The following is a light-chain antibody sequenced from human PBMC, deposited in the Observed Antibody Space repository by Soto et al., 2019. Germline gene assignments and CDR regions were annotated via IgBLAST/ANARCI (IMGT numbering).Light chain of an antibody. CDR1: QDISSY. Sequence: DIQLTQSPSFLSTSVGDRVTITCRASQDISSYLACYQQKPGKAPKFLIYAASTLQSGVPSRFSGSGSGTEFTLTISSLQPEDFATYYCQQLNTYPITFGQGTRLEIK. CDR2: AAS. CDR3: QQLNTYPIT. J-gene: IGKJ5*01. V-gene: IGKV1-9*01.